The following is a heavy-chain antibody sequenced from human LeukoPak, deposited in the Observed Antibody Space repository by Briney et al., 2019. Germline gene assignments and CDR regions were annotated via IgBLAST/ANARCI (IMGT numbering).Heavy chain of an antibody. CDR2: ISSSGSTI. V-gene: IGHV3-48*03. CDR1: GFTFSSYE. Sequence: GGSLRLSCAASGFTFSSYEMNWVRQAPGKGPEWVSYISSSGSTIYYADSVKGRFTISRDNAKNSLYLQMNSLRAEDTAVYYCARRSAAGTVWGQGTLVTVSS. CDR3: ARRSAAGTV. J-gene: IGHJ4*02. D-gene: IGHD6-13*01.